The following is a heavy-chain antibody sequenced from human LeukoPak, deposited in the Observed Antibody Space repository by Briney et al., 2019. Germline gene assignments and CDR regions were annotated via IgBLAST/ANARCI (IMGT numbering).Heavy chain of an antibody. J-gene: IGHJ4*02. D-gene: IGHD5-12*01. Sequence: ASVKVSCKASGGTFSSYAISWVRQAPGQGLEWMGGIIPIFGTANYAQKFQGRVTITADESTSTAYMELSNLRSEDTAVYYCASREDIVAPDFDYWGQGTLVTVSS. CDR2: IIPIFGTA. V-gene: IGHV1-69*13. CDR1: GGTFSSYA. CDR3: ASREDIVAPDFDY.